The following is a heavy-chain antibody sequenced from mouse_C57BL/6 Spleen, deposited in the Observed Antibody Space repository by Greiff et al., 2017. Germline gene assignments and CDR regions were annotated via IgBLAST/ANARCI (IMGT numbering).Heavy chain of an antibody. J-gene: IGHJ1*03. CDR2: ISDGGSYT. CDR1: GFTFSSYA. V-gene: IGHV5-4*01. Sequence: EVKLQESGGGLVKPGGSLKLSCAASGFTFSSYAMSWVRQTPEKRLEWVATISDGGSYTYYPDNVKGRFTISRDNAKNNLYLQMSHLTSEDTAMYYCARDYGSSYWYFDVWGTGTTVTVSS. CDR3: ARDYGSSYWYFDV. D-gene: IGHD1-1*01.